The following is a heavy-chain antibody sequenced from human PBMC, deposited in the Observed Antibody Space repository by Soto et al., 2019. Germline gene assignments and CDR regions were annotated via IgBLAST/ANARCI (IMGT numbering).Heavy chain of an antibody. J-gene: IGHJ3*02. CDR3: ACFTPSVVVPAVKPHEFDI. CDR2: ISAYNGNT. Sequence: ASVKVSCKASGYTFTSYGISWVRQAPGQGLEWMGWISAYNGNTNYAQKLQGRVTMTTDTSTSTAYMELRSLRSDETGVYYFACFTPSVVVPAVKPHEFDIWGQGTMVNVSS. V-gene: IGHV1-18*01. CDR1: GYTFTSYG. D-gene: IGHD2-2*02.